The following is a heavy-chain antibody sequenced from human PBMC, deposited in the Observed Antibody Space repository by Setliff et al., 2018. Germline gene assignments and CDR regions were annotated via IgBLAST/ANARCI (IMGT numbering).Heavy chain of an antibody. CDR3: ARDRKEIVVKPPAASLDY. Sequence: PSETLSLTCTVSGDSISRYYWSWIRQPPGKGLEWIGYIQNGGNTKYNPSLGSRITMSVDTSKNQFSLKLSSVTAADTAVYYCARDRKEIVVKPPAASLDYWGQGTQVTVSS. J-gene: IGHJ4*02. V-gene: IGHV4-59*01. CDR2: IQNGGNT. CDR1: GDSISRYY. D-gene: IGHD2-2*01.